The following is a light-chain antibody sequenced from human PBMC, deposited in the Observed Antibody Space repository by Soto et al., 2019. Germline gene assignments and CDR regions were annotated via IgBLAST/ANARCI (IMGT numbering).Light chain of an antibody. CDR2: EVN. CDR1: STDVGTYNY. V-gene: IGLV2-8*01. CDR3: SSYAGSNKMI. J-gene: IGLJ2*01. Sequence: QSALTQPPSASGSPGQSITITYTGTSTDVGTYNYVSWYQQHPGKAPKLMIYEVNKRPSGVPDRFSGSKSGNTASLTVSGVQAEDEADYYCSSYAGSNKMIFGGGTKLTVL.